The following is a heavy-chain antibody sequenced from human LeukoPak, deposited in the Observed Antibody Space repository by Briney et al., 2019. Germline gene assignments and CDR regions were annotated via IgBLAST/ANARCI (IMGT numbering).Heavy chain of an antibody. V-gene: IGHV3-74*01. CDR1: GFIFSKYW. D-gene: IGHD1-1*01. CDR2: INPEETTV. CDR3: VRGGLEPFDY. J-gene: IGHJ4*02. Sequence: PGGSLRLSCAASGFIFSKYWIHWVRQAPGKGLVWVSRINPEETTVNYADSVRGRFTISRDNARNTLYLQMDSLRVEDVAVYYCVRGGLEPFDYWGQGTLVSVSS.